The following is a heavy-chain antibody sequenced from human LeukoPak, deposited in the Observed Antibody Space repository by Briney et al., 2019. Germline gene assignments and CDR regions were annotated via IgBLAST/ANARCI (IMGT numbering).Heavy chain of an antibody. CDR1: GGSISSGGFY. CDR2: IYDSANT. Sequence: PSETLSLTCTVSGGSISSGGFYWSWIRQPPGQALEWIGYIYDSANTYYNPSLKSRVTLSADRSKNQLSLKLNSVTAADTAVYYCASLPVYYDSSGAPDYWGQGTLVTVSS. CDR3: ASLPVYYDSSGAPDY. J-gene: IGHJ4*02. D-gene: IGHD3-22*01. V-gene: IGHV4-30-2*01.